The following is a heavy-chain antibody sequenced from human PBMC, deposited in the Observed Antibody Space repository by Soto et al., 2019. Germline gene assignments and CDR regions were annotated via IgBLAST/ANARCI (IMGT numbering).Heavy chain of an antibody. J-gene: IGHJ4*02. V-gene: IGHV3-21*01. CDR3: ARDSDSPNNSSGFDY. D-gene: IGHD6-19*01. CDR2: ISSSSSYI. Sequence: PSETLSLTCTVSGGSISSYYWSWVRQAPGKGLEWVSSISSSSSYIYYADSVKGRFTISRDNSKNTLYLQMNSLRAEDTAVYYCARDSDSPNNSSGFDYWGQGTLVTVSS. CDR1: GGSISSYY.